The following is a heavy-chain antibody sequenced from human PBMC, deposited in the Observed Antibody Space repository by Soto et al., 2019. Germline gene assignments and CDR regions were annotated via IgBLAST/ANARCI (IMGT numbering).Heavy chain of an antibody. J-gene: IGHJ4*02. D-gene: IGHD1-1*01. V-gene: IGHV4-4*07. CDR1: GSSFSNFY. CDR3: ARGGIQLSYAFDY. CDR2: IYTSGAT. Sequence: QVQLQESGPGLVKPSETLSLTCSVSGSSFSNFYWSWIRQPAGKGLECIGRIYTSGATSYNPSLKSRVTMSVDTSQTQMSLNLRSVTAADTDVYYCARGGIQLSYAFDYWGQGILVTVSS.